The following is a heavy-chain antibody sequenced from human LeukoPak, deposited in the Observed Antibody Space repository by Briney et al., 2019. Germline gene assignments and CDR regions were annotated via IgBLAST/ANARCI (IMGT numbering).Heavy chain of an antibody. Sequence: GASVNVSCKASGCTFSSYAISWVRQAPAQGLEWMGRIIPLYGTANYAQKFQGRVTITTDESTSTDYMELSSLRSEDTAVYSGARDAYGGAPFDYWGQGTLVTVSS. CDR2: IIPLYGTA. V-gene: IGHV1-69*05. CDR1: GCTFSSYA. J-gene: IGHJ4*02. D-gene: IGHD2-21*01. CDR3: ARDAYGGAPFDY.